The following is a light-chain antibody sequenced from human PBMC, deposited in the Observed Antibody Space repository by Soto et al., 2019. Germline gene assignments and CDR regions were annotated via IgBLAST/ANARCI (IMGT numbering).Light chain of an antibody. CDR1: SSDVVSYNY. CDR3: AAWDDSLNGPV. CDR2: DVS. V-gene: IGLV2-11*01. Sequence: QSVLTQPRSVSGSPGQSVTISCTGTSSDVVSYNYVSWYQQDTGKAPKLMIYDVSKRPSGVPDRFSGSKSGNTASLTISGLQAEDEAEYHCAAWDDSLNGPVFGGGTKLTVL. J-gene: IGLJ2*01.